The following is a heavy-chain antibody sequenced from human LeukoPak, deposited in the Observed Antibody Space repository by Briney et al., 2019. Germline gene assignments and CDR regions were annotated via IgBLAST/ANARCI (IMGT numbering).Heavy chain of an antibody. CDR2: IIPIFGTA. CDR3: ASLYSGYDFDYYYGMDV. CDR1: GGTFSSYA. D-gene: IGHD5-12*01. V-gene: IGHV1-69*13. J-gene: IGHJ6*02. Sequence: GASVKVSCKASGGTFSSYAISWVRQAPGQGLEWMGGIIPIFGTATYAQKFQGRVTITADESTSTAYMELSSLRSEDTAVYYCASLYSGYDFDYYYGMDVWGQGTTVTVSS.